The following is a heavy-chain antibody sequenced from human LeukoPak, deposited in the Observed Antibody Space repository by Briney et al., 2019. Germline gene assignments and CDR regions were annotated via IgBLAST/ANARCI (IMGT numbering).Heavy chain of an antibody. D-gene: IGHD3-22*01. CDR2: IYGAGST. J-gene: IGHJ4*02. V-gene: IGHV3-66*01. CDR1: GFTVSSNY. Sequence: GGSLRLSCAASGFTVSSNYMSWVRQAPGKGLEWVSVIYGAGSTYYADSVKGRFTISRDNSKNTLYPQMNSLRAEDTAVYYCATPRSGYYYYFDYWGQGTLVAVSS. CDR3: ATPRSGYYYYFDY.